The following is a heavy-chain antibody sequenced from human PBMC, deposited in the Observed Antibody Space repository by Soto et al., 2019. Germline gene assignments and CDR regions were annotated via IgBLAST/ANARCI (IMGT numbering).Heavy chain of an antibody. Sequence: EVQLVESGGGLVQPGGSLRLSCVASGFIFSNCWMHWVRQAPGMGLVWVSHINSDGSSTTYADSVKGRFTISRDNAKNTLYLQMNSLRAEDTAVYYCVRAIGHYGMDVWGRGNTVTVSS. CDR2: INSDGSST. CDR3: VRAIGHYGMDV. D-gene: IGHD3-22*01. J-gene: IGHJ6*02. CDR1: GFIFSNCW. V-gene: IGHV3-74*01.